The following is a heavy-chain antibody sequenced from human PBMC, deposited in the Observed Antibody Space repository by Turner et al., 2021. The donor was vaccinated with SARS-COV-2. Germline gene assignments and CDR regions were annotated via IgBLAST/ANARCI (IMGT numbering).Heavy chain of an antibody. D-gene: IGHD5-12*01. CDR2: IKEDGSEK. V-gene: IGHV3-7*03. Sequence: EVQLVESGGGLVQPGGSLRPPCPAPDFPFSNNWMSWVRQAPGKGLEWVANIKEDGSEKYYVDSVKGRFTISRDNAKNSLYLQMNSLRAEDTAVYYCARSSVDSGYEDDYYYYYGMDVWGQGTTVTVSS. J-gene: IGHJ6*02. CDR3: ARSSVDSGYEDDYYYYYGMDV. CDR1: DFPFSNNW.